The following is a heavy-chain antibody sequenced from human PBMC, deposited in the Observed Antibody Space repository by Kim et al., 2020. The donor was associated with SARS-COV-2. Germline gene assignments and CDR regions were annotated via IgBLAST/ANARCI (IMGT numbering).Heavy chain of an antibody. Sequence: ASVKVSCKASGYTFTSYYMHWVRQAPGQGLEWMGIINPSGGSTSYAQKFQGRVTMTRDTSTSTVYMELSSLRSEDTAVYYCAREAPRAVAFNYYGMDVWGQGTTVTVSS. V-gene: IGHV1-46*01. D-gene: IGHD6-19*01. CDR3: AREAPRAVAFNYYGMDV. CDR1: GYTFTSYY. J-gene: IGHJ6*02. CDR2: INPSGGST.